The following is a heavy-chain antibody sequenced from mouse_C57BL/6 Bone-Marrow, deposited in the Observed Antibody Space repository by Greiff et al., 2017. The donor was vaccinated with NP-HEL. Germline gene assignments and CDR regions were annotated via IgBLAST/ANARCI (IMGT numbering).Heavy chain of an antibody. D-gene: IGHD2-13*01. Sequence: VQLQQPGAELVRPGSSVKLSCKASGYTFTSYWMDWVKQRPGQGLEWIGKIYHSASGTHYNQKFKDQAKLTVDKSSSTVYSQLSSLTSEDSAVYYCARGDPAMDYWGQGTSVTVSS. CDR2: IYHSASGT. J-gene: IGHJ4*01. V-gene: IGHV1-61*01. CDR3: ARGDPAMDY. CDR1: GYTFTSYW.